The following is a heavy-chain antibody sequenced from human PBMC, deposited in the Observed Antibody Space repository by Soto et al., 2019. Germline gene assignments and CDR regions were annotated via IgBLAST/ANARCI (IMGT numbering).Heavy chain of an antibody. V-gene: IGHV3-30*18. J-gene: IGHJ6*02. Sequence: LRLSCAASGFTFRGYGMHWVRQAPGRGLEWVALISYDGSIKYYADSVRGRFTTSRDNSKNTLYLQMNSLRAEDTAVYYCANSEYSRYKNIDVWGQGTTVTVSS. CDR2: ISYDGSIK. D-gene: IGHD5-18*01. CDR3: ANSEYSRYKNIDV. CDR1: GFTFRGYG.